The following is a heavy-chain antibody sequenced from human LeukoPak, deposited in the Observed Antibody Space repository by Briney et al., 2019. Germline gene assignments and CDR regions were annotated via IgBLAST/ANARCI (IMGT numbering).Heavy chain of an antibody. CDR2: ISGSGGST. V-gene: IGHV3-23*01. CDR1: GFTFSSYA. J-gene: IGHJ4*02. Sequence: GGSLRLSCAASGFTFSSYAMSWVRQAPGKGLEWVSAISGSGGSTYYADSVKGRFTISRDNSKNTLYLQMNSLRAEDTAVYYCAKETYEYSSSWYYFDYWGQGTLVTVSS. D-gene: IGHD6-13*01. CDR3: AKETYEYSSSWYYFDY.